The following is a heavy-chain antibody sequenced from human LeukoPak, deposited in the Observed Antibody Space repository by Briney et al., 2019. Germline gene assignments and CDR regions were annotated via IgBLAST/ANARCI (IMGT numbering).Heavy chain of an antibody. CDR1: GYTFTSYG. D-gene: IGHD3-9*01. J-gene: IGHJ4*02. V-gene: IGHV1-18*01. CDR2: ISAYNGNT. Sequence: ASVKVSCKASGYTFTSYGISWVRQAPGQGLEWMGWISAYNGNTNYAQKLQGRVTMTTDTSTSTAYMELRSLRSDDTAVYYCARGIMAHTLLTGYLPFDYWGQGTLVTVSS. CDR3: ARGIMAHTLLTGYLPFDY.